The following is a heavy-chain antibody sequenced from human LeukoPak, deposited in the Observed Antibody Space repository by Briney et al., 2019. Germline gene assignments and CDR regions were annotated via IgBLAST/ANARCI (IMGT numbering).Heavy chain of an antibody. Sequence: GGSLRLSCAASGFIFSSYAMSWVRQAPGKGLEWVSSISASGGGTHYASSVRGRFSISRDNSKDTVFLQMNGLRAEDTAIYYCAKWDENFYYMDVWGQGTTVTVSS. CDR1: GFIFSSYA. CDR3: AKWDENFYYMDV. D-gene: IGHD1-26*01. CDR2: ISASGGGT. J-gene: IGHJ6*03. V-gene: IGHV3-23*01.